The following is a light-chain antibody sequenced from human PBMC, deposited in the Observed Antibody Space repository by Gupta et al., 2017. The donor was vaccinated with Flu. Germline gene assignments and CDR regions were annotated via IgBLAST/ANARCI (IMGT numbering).Light chain of an antibody. CDR2: EVD. CDR1: SSDVGCYNY. Sequence: QSALTQPPSASGSPGQSVTISCTGTSSDVGCYNYFSWYQQHPGKAPNRLIFEVDKRPSGVPDRCAASMSGNTASLTVAGLQAEDEAGYHCSSYAGSNNLLFGGGTKLTVL. CDR3: SSYAGSNNLL. J-gene: IGLJ2*01. V-gene: IGLV2-8*01.